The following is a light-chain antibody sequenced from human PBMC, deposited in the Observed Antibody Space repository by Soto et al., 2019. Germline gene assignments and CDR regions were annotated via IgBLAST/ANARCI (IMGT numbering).Light chain of an antibody. CDR3: QQYNIWPPFT. CDR2: GAS. Sequence: IIMTQSPAALSVSPGERATLSCRASQSIGIHLAWYQQQPGQAPRLLIYGASTRATGIPDRFSGGGSGTEFTLTTISLQSEDFALYYCQQYNIWPPFTFGQGTKLEIK. J-gene: IGKJ2*01. CDR1: QSIGIH. V-gene: IGKV3-15*01.